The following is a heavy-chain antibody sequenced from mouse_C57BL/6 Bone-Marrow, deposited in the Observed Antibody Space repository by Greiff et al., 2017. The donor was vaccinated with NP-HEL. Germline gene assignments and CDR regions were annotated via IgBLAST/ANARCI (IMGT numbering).Heavy chain of an antibody. Sequence: EVKLMESGGGLVKPGGSLKLSCAASGFTFSDYGMHWVRQAPEKGLEWVAYISSGSSTIYYADTVKGRFTISRDNAKKTLCLQMTSLRSEDTAMYDCARRGYYYGRDAMDYWGQGTSVTVSS. D-gene: IGHD1-1*01. J-gene: IGHJ4*01. CDR2: ISSGSSTI. CDR1: GFTFSDYG. V-gene: IGHV5-17*01. CDR3: ARRGYYYGRDAMDY.